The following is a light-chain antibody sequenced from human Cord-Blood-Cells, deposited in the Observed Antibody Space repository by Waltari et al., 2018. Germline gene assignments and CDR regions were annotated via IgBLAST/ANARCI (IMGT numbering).Light chain of an antibody. CDR1: QSVSSN. Sequence: EIVMTQSPATLSVSPGERDTLSRKASQSVSSNLAWYQQKPGQAPRLLIYGASTRATGIPARFSGSGSGTEFTLTISSLQSEDFAVYYCQQYNNWPPLTFGGGTKVEIK. J-gene: IGKJ4*01. CDR3: QQYNNWPPLT. CDR2: GAS. V-gene: IGKV3D-15*01.